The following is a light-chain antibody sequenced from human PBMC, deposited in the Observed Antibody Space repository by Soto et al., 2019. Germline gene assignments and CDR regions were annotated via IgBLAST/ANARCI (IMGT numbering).Light chain of an antibody. Sequence: EIVLTQSPATRSVAPGEKASLSFGASQYIGSNLAWYQQKPGQAPRLLIYGASTRATGIPARFSGSGSGTEFTLTISSLQSEDFAVYYCEQYNNWPITFGQGTRLEIK. CDR3: EQYNNWPIT. CDR1: QYIGSN. J-gene: IGKJ5*01. V-gene: IGKV3-15*01. CDR2: GAS.